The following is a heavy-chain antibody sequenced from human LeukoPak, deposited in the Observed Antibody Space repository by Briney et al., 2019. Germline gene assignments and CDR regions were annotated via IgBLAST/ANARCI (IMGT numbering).Heavy chain of an antibody. CDR2: IRGSGGRT. V-gene: IGHV3-23*01. CDR3: AKFGVNMVRGGLYYFDY. D-gene: IGHD3-10*01. J-gene: IGHJ4*02. Sequence: GGSLRLSCAAPGFTFSIYDMSWVRQAPGKGLEWVSVIRGSGGRTHYADPVKGRFTISRDNSRNTLYLQMNRLRTEHTGVYYCAKFGVNMVRGGLYYFDYWGQGGMVTVSS. CDR1: GFTFSIYD.